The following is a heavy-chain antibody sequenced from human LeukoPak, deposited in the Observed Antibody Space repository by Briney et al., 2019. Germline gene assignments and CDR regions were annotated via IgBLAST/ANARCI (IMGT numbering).Heavy chain of an antibody. J-gene: IGHJ4*02. CDR3: AKGTTVTTAVGY. CDR2: ISYDGSNK. Sequence: PGGSLRLSCAASGFTFTNYAMSWVRQAPGKGLEWVAVISYDGSNKYYADSVKGRFTISRDNSKNTLYLQMNSLRAEDTAVYYCAKGTTVTTAVGYWGQGTLVTVSS. V-gene: IGHV3-30*18. CDR1: GFTFTNYA. D-gene: IGHD4-17*01.